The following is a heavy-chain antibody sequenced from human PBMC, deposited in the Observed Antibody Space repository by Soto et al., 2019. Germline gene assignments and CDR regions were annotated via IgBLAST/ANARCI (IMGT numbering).Heavy chain of an antibody. CDR1: GGSISSSSYY. J-gene: IGHJ4*02. Sequence: QLQLQESGPGLVKPSETLSLTCTVSGGSISSSSYYWGWIRQPPGQGLEWIGSIYYSWSTYYNPSLKSRATISVDTSTIQFSLMLISVTAADTAVYYCARVVVVAAGGYFDYWGQGTLVTVSS. CDR3: ARVVVVAAGGYFDY. CDR2: IYYSWST. V-gene: IGHV4-39*01. D-gene: IGHD2-15*01.